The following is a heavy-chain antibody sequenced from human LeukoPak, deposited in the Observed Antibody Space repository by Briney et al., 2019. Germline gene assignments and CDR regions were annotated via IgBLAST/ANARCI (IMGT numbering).Heavy chain of an antibody. D-gene: IGHD3-22*01. CDR2: ISSSSGAI. CDR1: GFTFKSYS. V-gene: IGHV3-48*01. Sequence: GGSLRLSCAASGFTFKSYSMNWVRQAPGKGLEWVSYISSSSGAIYYADSVKGRFTISRDNAKNSLYLQMNSLTVEDTAIYYCAREGHYDSRGPDYWGQGTLVTVSS. CDR3: AREGHYDSRGPDY. J-gene: IGHJ4*02.